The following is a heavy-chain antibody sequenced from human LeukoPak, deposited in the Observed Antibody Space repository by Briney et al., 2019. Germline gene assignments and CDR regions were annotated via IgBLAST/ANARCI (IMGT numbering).Heavy chain of an antibody. CDR3: ANSNLGSSWYIGDY. V-gene: IGHV3-43*02. D-gene: IGHD6-13*01. CDR1: GFTFDDYA. CDR2: ISGDGGST. Sequence: GGSLRLSCAASGFTFDDYAMHWVRQAPGKGLEWVSLISGDGGSTYYADSVKGRFTISRDNSKNSLYLQMNSLRTEDTALYYCANSNLGSSWYIGDYWGQGTLVTDSS. J-gene: IGHJ4*02.